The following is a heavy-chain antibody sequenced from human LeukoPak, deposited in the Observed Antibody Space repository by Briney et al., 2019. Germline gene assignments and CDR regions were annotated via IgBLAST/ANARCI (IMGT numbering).Heavy chain of an antibody. J-gene: IGHJ4*02. CDR3: AKDDYTEWLGLYYFDY. CDR2: ISGSGGRT. Sequence: GGTLRLSCAASGFTFSSYGMSWVRQAPGKGLEWVSGISGSGGRTYYADFVKGRFTISRDNSKNTLFLQMNSLRAEDTAVYYCAKDDYTEWLGLYYFDYWGQGTLVTVSS. D-gene: IGHD6-19*01. V-gene: IGHV3-23*01. CDR1: GFTFSSYG.